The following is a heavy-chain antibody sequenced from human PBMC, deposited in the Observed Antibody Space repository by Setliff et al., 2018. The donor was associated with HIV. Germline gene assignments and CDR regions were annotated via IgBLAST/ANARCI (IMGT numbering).Heavy chain of an antibody. CDR3: ATSPRGTYYDILSGRPRGWFDP. D-gene: IGHD3-9*01. J-gene: IGHJ5*02. Sequence: SVKVSCKASGGTFSSYAITWVRQAPGQGPEWMGGIIPIYGTPNYAQRFQGRVTITADESTSTAFMDLSSLTSDDTAVYYCATSPRGTYYDILSGRPRGWFDPWGQGTLVTVSS. V-gene: IGHV1-69*13. CDR2: IIPIYGTP. CDR1: GGTFSSYA.